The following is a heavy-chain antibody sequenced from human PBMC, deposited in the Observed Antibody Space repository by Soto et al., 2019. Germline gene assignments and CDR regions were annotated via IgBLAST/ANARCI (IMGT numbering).Heavy chain of an antibody. CDR1: GFTFSSYA. V-gene: IGHV3-23*01. CDR2: ISGSGGST. CDR3: AKGGWAVRGVMGY. J-gene: IGHJ4*02. D-gene: IGHD3-10*01. Sequence: EVQLLESGGGLVQPGGSLRLSCAASGFTFSSYAMCWVRQAPGKGLEWVSAISGSGGSTYYADSVKGRFTISRDNSKNTLYLQMNSLRAEDTAVYYCAKGGWAVRGVMGYWGQGTLVTVSS.